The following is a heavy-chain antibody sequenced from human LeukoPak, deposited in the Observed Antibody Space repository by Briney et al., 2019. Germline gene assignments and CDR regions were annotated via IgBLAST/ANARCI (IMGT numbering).Heavy chain of an antibody. D-gene: IGHD3-3*01. CDR1: GFSFSSYA. CDR3: ARYLYAEFWSGSVFDY. V-gene: IGHV3-23*01. J-gene: IGHJ4*01. Sequence: GGSLRLSCEASGFSFSSYATSWVRQAPRKGLEWVSGISGSGGSTYYAGSVKGRFTISRDISKNTLYLQMNSLRAEDTAVYYCARYLYAEFWSGSVFDYWGRGTLVTVSS. CDR2: ISGSGGST.